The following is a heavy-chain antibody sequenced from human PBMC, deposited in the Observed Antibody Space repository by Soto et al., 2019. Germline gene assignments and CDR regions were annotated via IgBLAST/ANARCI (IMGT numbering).Heavy chain of an antibody. CDR2: INAGNGNT. Sequence: GASVKVSCKASGYTFTSYAMHWVRQAPGQRLEWMGWINAGNGNTKYSQKFQGRVTITRDTSASTAYMELSSLRSEDTAVYYCAREAAGIVVVISNYGMDVWGQGTTVTVSS. J-gene: IGHJ6*02. D-gene: IGHD3-22*01. CDR1: GYTFTSYA. CDR3: AREAAGIVVVISNYGMDV. V-gene: IGHV1-3*01.